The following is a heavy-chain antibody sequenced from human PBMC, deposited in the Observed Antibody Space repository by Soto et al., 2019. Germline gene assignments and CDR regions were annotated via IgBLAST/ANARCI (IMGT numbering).Heavy chain of an antibody. V-gene: IGHV1-2*02. D-gene: IGHD6-13*01. CDR3: ARASFSSWPLDY. J-gene: IGHJ4*02. CDR1: GYTFTGYY. CDR2: INPNSGGT. Sequence: GASVKVSCKASGYTFTGYYMHWVRQAPGQGLEWMGWINPNSGGTNYAQKFQGRVTMTRDTSISTAYMELGRLRSDDTAVYYCARASFSSWPLDYWGQGTLVTVSS.